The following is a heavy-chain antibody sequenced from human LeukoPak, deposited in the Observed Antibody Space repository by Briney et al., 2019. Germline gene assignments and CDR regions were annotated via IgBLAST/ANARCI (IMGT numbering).Heavy chain of an antibody. CDR2: ISTSSSYI. CDR3: PIARGLLGAFDI. J-gene: IGHJ3*02. CDR1: GFTFSSYS. Sequence: GGSLTLSCVASGFTFSSYSMNWVRQAPGQGLEWVSSISTSSSYIYYADSVKGRFTISRDNPNNSLYQQMNSLRAEAQTVHHCPIARGLLGAFDIWGQGTMVTVSS. V-gene: IGHV3-21*01. D-gene: IGHD1-26*01.